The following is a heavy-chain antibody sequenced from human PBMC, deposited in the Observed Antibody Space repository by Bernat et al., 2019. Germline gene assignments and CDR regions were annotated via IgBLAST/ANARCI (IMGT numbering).Heavy chain of an antibody. Sequence: EVQLLESGGGLVQPGGSLRLSCAASGFTFSAYAMSWVRQAPGKGLEWVSASSSSGGSTYYADSVKGRFTISRDISKNTLYLQMNSLRAEDTAIYYCAKDLYCSTTRCYWGQGTLVTVSS. CDR3: AKDLYCSTTRCY. V-gene: IGHV3-23*01. D-gene: IGHD2-2*01. CDR2: SSSSGGST. J-gene: IGHJ4*02. CDR1: GFTFSAYA.